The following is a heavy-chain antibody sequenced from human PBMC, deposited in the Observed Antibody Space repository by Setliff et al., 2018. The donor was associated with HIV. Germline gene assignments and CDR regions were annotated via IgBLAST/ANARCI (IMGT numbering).Heavy chain of an antibody. J-gene: IGHJ4*02. CDR1: GGSFSDNY. CDR3: ARGLGRGSGTYYNPPGY. D-gene: IGHD3-10*01. V-gene: IGHV4-34*01. CDR2: INHNGNI. Sequence: PSETLSLTCAVYGGSFSDNYWSWSRQPPGKGLDWIAEINHNGNINYNPSLKSRVTIPLDPSKTQFSLKLSSVTAADTAVYFCARGLGRGSGTYYNPPGYWGPGTLVTASS.